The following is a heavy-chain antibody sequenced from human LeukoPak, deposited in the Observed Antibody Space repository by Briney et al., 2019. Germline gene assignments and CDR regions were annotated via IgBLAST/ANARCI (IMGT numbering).Heavy chain of an antibody. J-gene: IGHJ4*02. CDR1: GFSFSTYS. Sequence: GGSLRLSCTASGFSFSTYSMTWVRQGPGKGLEWVSSIYNSGSKTFYADSVKGRFTISRDNSKNTLYLQMNSLTAEDTAIYYCSKDVVPDSGWDLDYWGQGTLVTVSS. CDR3: SKDVVPDSGWDLDY. V-gene: IGHV3-23*05. D-gene: IGHD6-19*01. CDR2: IYNSGSKT.